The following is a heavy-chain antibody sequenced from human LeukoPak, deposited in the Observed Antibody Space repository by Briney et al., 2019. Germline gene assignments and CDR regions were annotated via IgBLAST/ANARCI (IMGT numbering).Heavy chain of an antibody. CDR3: AREWELE. Sequence: GGSLRLSCAASGYTFSSYARSWVRQAPGKGLEWVATISGSGGSTYYADSVKGRFTISRDNSKNTLYLQMNSLRPEDTAVYYFAREWELEWGQGTLVTVSS. CDR2: ISGSGGST. J-gene: IGHJ4*02. V-gene: IGHV3-23*01. CDR1: GYTFSSYA. D-gene: IGHD1-7*01.